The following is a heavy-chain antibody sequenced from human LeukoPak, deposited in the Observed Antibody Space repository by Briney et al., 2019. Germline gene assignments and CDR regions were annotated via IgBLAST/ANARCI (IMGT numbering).Heavy chain of an antibody. V-gene: IGHV1-24*01. J-gene: IGHJ4*02. CDR3: ATTDSMIVVVTLDY. CDR1: GYTLTELS. D-gene: IGHD3-22*01. CDR2: FDPEDGET. Sequence: ASVEVSCKVSGYTLTELSMHWVRQAPGKGLEWMGGFDPEDGETIYAQKFQGRVTMTEDTSTDTAYMELSSLRSEDTAVYYCATTDSMIVVVTLDYWGQGTLVTVSS.